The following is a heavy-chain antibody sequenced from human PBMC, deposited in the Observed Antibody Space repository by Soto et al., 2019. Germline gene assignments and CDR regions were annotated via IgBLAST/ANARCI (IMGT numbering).Heavy chain of an antibody. Sequence: GGSLRLSCAASGFTFSSYAMSWVRQAPGKGLEWVSAISGSGGSTYYADSVKGRFTISRDNSKNTLYLQRNSLRAEDMAVYYCAKDATDTYYDFWSGYQADPDAFDIWGQGTMVTVSS. V-gene: IGHV3-23*01. CDR1: GFTFSSYA. CDR2: ISGSGGST. J-gene: IGHJ3*02. CDR3: AKDATDTYYDFWSGYQADPDAFDI. D-gene: IGHD3-3*01.